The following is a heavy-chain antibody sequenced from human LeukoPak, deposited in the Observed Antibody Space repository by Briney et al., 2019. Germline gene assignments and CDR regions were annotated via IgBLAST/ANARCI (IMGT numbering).Heavy chain of an antibody. Sequence: RGSLRLSCAASGFTFSSYAMSWVRQAPGKGLEWVSTINGGGVNTHYADSVGGRFTISRDNSKNTLFLQMNSLRDEDTAVYYCAKDLYSNYGSADYWGQGNLVTVSS. V-gene: IGHV3-23*01. CDR3: AKDLYSNYGSADY. CDR2: INGGGVNT. CDR1: GFTFSSYA. D-gene: IGHD4-11*01. J-gene: IGHJ4*02.